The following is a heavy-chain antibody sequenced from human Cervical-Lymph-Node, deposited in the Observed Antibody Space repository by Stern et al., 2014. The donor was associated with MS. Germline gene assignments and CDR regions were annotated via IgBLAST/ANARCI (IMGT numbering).Heavy chain of an antibody. CDR2: NTAYHGNT. CDR3: ARDCKLRYFDPTSRCAFDI. D-gene: IGHD3-9*01. J-gene: IGHJ3*02. Sequence: QLVESGAEVKKPGASVKVSCKASGYTFTSYGISWVRQAPGQGLEWMGWNTAYHGNTNYAQKLQGRVTMTTGTSTSTAYMELRSLRSDDTAVYYCARDCKLRYFDPTSRCAFDIWGQGTMVTVSS. V-gene: IGHV1-18*04. CDR1: GYTFTSYG.